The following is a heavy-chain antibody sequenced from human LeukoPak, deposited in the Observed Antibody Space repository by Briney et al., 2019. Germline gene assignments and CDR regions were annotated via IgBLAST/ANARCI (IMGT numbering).Heavy chain of an antibody. V-gene: IGHV4-30-4*01. CDR2: IYYSGST. J-gene: IGHJ5*02. Sequence: SQTLSLTCTVSGGSISSGDYYWSWIRQPPGKGLEWIGYIYYSGSTYYNPSLKSRVTISVDTSKNQFSLKLSSVTAADTAVYYCARRCSSTSCNWFDPWGQGTLVTVSS. CDR1: GGSISSGDYY. D-gene: IGHD2-2*01. CDR3: ARRCSSTSCNWFDP.